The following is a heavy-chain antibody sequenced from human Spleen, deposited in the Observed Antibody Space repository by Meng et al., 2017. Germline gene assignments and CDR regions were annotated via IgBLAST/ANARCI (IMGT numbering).Heavy chain of an antibody. V-gene: IGHV4-61*02. J-gene: IGHJ4*01. CDR2: ISTTGST. CDR3: SGHVDY. Sequence: SETLSLTCTVSGGSINSANYYWGWIRQPAGRGLEWIGRISTTGSTDSNPSLKSRVTISVDTSKNHFSLRLSSVTAADTAVYYCSGHVDYWGHGTLVTVSS. CDR1: GGSINSANYY.